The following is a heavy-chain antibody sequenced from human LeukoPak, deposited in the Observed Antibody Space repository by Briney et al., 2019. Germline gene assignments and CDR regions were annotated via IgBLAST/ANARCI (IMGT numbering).Heavy chain of an antibody. CDR2: IYHSGST. CDR1: GGSISSGGYY. V-gene: IGHV4-30-2*01. Sequence: PSETLSLTCTVSGGSISSGGYYWSWLRQPPGKGLEWIGYIYHSGSTYYNPSLKSRVTISVDRSKNQFSLKLSSVTAADTAVYYCARVLEYSTAWGQGTLVTVSS. J-gene: IGHJ5*02. CDR3: ARVLEYSTA. D-gene: IGHD6-6*01.